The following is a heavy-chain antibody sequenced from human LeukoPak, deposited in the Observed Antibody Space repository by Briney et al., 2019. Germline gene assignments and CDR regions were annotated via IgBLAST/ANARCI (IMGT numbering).Heavy chain of an antibody. CDR2: ISYDGSNK. CDR1: GFTFSSYA. J-gene: IGHJ4*02. V-gene: IGHV3-30*04. Sequence: PGGSLRLSCAASGFTFSSYAMHWVRQAPGKGLEWVAVISYDGSNKYYADSVKGRFTISRDNSKNTLYLQMNSLRAEDTAVYYCAKDPGITMIVGTPDYWGQGTLVTVSS. D-gene: IGHD3-22*01. CDR3: AKDPGITMIVGTPDY.